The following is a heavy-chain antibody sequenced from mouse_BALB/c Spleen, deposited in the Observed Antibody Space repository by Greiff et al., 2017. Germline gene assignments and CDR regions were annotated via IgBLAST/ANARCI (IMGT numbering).Heavy chain of an antibody. J-gene: IGHJ2*01. CDR1: GFTFSNYW. D-gene: IGHD2-4*01. CDR2: IRLKSNNYAT. V-gene: IGHV6-6*02. CDR3: TRDYYDYDEGYYFDY. Sequence: EVMLVESGGGLVQPGGSMKLSCVASGFTFSNYWMNWVRQSPEKGLEWVAEIRLKSNNYATHYAESVKGRFTISRDDSKSSVYLQMNNLRAEDTGIYYCTRDYYDYDEGYYFDYWGQGTTLTVSS.